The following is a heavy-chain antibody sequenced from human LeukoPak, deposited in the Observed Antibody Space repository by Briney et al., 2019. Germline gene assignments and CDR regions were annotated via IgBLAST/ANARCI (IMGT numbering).Heavy chain of an antibody. CDR3: ARYSSGNFDY. J-gene: IGHJ4*02. D-gene: IGHD3-22*01. Sequence: GGSLRLSCAASGFTVSSNYMSWVRQAPGKGLEWVSVIYSGGSTYYADSVKGRFTISSDNSKNTLYLQMNSLRAEDTAVYYCARYSSGNFDYWGQGTLVTVSS. CDR2: IYSGGST. V-gene: IGHV3-53*01. CDR1: GFTVSSNY.